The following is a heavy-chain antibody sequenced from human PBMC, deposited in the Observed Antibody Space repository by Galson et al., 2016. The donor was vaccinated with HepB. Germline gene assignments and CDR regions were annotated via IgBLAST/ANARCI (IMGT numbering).Heavy chain of an antibody. J-gene: IGHJ6*03. CDR1: GFTFRSFG. V-gene: IGHV3-33*02. Sequence: SLRLSCAASGFTFRSFGMHWVRQAPGKGLEWVAAIWFDGSKNFYADSAKGRCTISRDNSKNTVFLQLNSLRAEDTAVYYCAREQSSYHYGAAVRLYSYYYYMDVWGKGTTVTVSS. CDR3: AREQSSYHYGAAVRLYSYYYYMDV. D-gene: IGHD3-10*01. CDR2: IWFDGSKN.